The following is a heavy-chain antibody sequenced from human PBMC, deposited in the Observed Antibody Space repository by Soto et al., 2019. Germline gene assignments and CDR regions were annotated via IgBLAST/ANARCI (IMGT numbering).Heavy chain of an antibody. D-gene: IGHD2-15*01. CDR3: AKDRRAEGNSASYFDF. CDR2: ISATGGGT. V-gene: IGHV3-23*01. Sequence: GGSLRLSCAASGFKFSNYAMSWVRQAPGKGLEWVSLISATGGGTYYADSVKGRFTISRDNSHNTLYLQVHSLTAEDTAVYYCAKDRRAEGNSASYFDFWGQGAQVTVSS. CDR1: GFKFSNYA. J-gene: IGHJ4*02.